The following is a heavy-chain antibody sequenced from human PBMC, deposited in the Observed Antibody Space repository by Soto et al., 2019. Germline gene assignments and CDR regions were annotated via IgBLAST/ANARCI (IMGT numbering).Heavy chain of an antibody. J-gene: IGHJ5*02. V-gene: IGHV3-11*01. CDR3: ARVRFYASASSINWFDP. Sequence: QVQLVESGGGLVKPGGSLRLSCAASGFTFSDYYMSWIRQAPGKGLEWVSYISSSGSTIYYADSVKGRFTISRDNAKNSMYLQMNSLRAEDTAVYYCARVRFYASASSINWFDPWGQVTLVTVSS. D-gene: IGHD3-10*01. CDR2: ISSSGSTI. CDR1: GFTFSDYY.